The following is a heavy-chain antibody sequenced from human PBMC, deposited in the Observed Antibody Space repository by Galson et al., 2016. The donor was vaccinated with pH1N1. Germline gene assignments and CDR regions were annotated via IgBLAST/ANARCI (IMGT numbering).Heavy chain of an antibody. CDR2: ISHAGSNE. CDR1: GFTFSSYG. CDR3: ASIGSGYSYASPPRY. J-gene: IGHJ4*02. D-gene: IGHD5-18*01. Sequence: SLRLSCAASGFTFSSYGMHWVRQAPGKGLEWMAYISHAGSNENYADSVKGRFTISRDNSKNTLYLQMNSLRAEDTAVYYCASIGSGYSYASPPRYWGQETLVTVSS. V-gene: IGHV3-30*03.